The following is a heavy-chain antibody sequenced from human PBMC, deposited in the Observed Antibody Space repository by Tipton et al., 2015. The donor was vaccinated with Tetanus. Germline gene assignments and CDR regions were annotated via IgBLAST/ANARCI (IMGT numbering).Heavy chain of an antibody. V-gene: IGHV4-59*01. D-gene: IGHD1-26*01. CDR1: GGSISSYY. CDR2: IYYIGST. J-gene: IGHJ4*02. Sequence: LRLSCTVSGGSISSYYWSWIRQPPGKGLEWIGYIYYIGSTNYNPSLKGRVTISVDTSKNQFSLKLRSVTAADTAVYYCARSMPKGATVFDYWGQGTLVTVSS. CDR3: ARSMPKGATVFDY.